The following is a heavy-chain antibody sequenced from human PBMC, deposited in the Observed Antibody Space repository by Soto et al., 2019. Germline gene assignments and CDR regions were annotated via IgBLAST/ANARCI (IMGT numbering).Heavy chain of an antibody. CDR2: IYPGDSDT. V-gene: IGHV5-51*01. D-gene: IGHD1-1*01. Sequence: GESLKISCKGSGYSFNTYWIGWVRQMPGKGLEWMGIIYPGDSDTRYSPTFQGHVTISADKSSSTAYLQWSSLEASDTAIYYCARQETTSPLDYWGQGTLVTVSS. J-gene: IGHJ4*02. CDR3: ARQETTSPLDY. CDR1: GYSFNTYW.